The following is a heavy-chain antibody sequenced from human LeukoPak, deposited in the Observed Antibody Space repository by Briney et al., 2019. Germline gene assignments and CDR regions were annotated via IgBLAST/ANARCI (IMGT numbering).Heavy chain of an antibody. Sequence: TSETLSLTCTVSGGSISSYYWSWIRQPPGKGLEWIGYIYYSGSTNYNPSLQSRVTISVDTSKNQFSLRLSSVTAADTAVYYCARGDNYYDSSGYYLYWGQGTLVTVSS. CDR1: GGSISSYY. D-gene: IGHD3-22*01. V-gene: IGHV4-59*01. J-gene: IGHJ4*02. CDR3: ARGDNYYDSSGYYLY. CDR2: IYYSGST.